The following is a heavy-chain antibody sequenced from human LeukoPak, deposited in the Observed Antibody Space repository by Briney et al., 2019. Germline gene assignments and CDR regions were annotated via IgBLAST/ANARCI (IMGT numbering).Heavy chain of an antibody. J-gene: IGHJ4*02. CDR1: GFTFSSYW. V-gene: IGHV3-7*01. D-gene: IGHD3-16*02. CDR2: IKQDGSEK. CDR3: ARLREITFGGVIGIDY. Sequence: AGGSLRLSCAASGFTFSSYWMSWVRQAPGKGLEWVANIKQDGSEKYYVDSVKGRFTISRDNAKNSLYLQMNSLRAEDTAVYYCARLREITFGGVIGIDYWGQGTLVTVSS.